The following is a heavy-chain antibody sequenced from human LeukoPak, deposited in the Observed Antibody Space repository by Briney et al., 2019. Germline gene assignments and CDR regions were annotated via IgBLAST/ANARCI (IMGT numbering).Heavy chain of an antibody. V-gene: IGHV4-59*08. J-gene: IGHJ3*02. CDR2: IDYSGST. Sequence: SETLSFSCTVSGGSISSYYWSWIRQPPGKGLEWIGYIDYSGSTNYNPSLKSRVTISVDTSKNQFSLMLSSVTAADAAVYFCARRNDRDGYIAVAFDIWGQGTMVTVSS. CDR1: GGSISSYY. CDR3: ARRNDRDGYIAVAFDI. D-gene: IGHD5-24*01.